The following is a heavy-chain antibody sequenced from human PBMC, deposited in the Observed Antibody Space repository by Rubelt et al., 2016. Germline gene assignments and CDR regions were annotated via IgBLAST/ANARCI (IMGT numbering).Heavy chain of an antibody. CDR2: IYYSGST. J-gene: IGHJ6*02. D-gene: IGHD2-2*01. Sequence: YYWGWIRQPPGKGLEWIGRIYYSGSTYYNPSLKSRVTISVDTSKNQFSLKLSSVTAADTAVYYCARDLFGPPIHRDCSSTSCYRMDDEYGMDVWGQGTTVTVSS. CDR3: ARDLFGPPIHRDCSSTSCYRMDDEYGMDV. V-gene: IGHV4-39*07. CDR1: YY.